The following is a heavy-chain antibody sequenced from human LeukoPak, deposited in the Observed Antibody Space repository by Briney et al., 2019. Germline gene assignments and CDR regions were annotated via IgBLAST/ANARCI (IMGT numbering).Heavy chain of an antibody. CDR1: GYTFTNYG. V-gene: IGHV1-18*01. Sequence: GAPVKVSCKASGYTFTNYGIIWVRQAPGRGLEWMGWNSAYNNNTNYAQKLQGRVTMTTDTSTSTAYMELRSLRSDDTAVYYCARDRGINYGSGSDYWGQGTLVTVSS. J-gene: IGHJ4*02. CDR2: NSAYNNNT. D-gene: IGHD3-10*01. CDR3: ARDRGINYGSGSDY.